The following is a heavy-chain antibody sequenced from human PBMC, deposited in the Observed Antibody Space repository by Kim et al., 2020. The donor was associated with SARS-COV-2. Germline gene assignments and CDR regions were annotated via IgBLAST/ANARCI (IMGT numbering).Heavy chain of an antibody. CDR1: GFTFDDYA. CDR3: AKGDYAYYYYGMDV. V-gene: IGHV3-9*01. J-gene: IGHJ6*02. D-gene: IGHD4-17*01. Sequence: GGSLRLSCAASGFTFDDYAMHWVRQAPGKGLEWVSGISWNSGSIGYADSVKGRFTISRDNAKNSLYLQMNSLRAEDTALYYCAKGDYAYYYYGMDVWGQGTTVTVSS. CDR2: ISWNSGSI.